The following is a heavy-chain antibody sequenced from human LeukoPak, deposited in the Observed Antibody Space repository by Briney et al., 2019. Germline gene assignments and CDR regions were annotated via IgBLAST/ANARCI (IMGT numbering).Heavy chain of an antibody. J-gene: IGHJ4*02. CDR3: ARYGAHPFDY. V-gene: IGHV3-21*01. CDR2: VSATSNYV. CDR1: GFTFSSYS. Sequence: GGSLRLSCAASGFTFSSYSMNWVRQAPGKGLEWVSSVSATSNYVYYADSVKGRFTISRDNAKNSLYLQMNSLRADDTAVYYCARYGAHPFDYWGQGTLVTVSS. D-gene: IGHD4-17*01.